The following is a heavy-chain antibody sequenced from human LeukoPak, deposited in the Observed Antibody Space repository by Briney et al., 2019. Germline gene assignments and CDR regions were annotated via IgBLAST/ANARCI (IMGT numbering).Heavy chain of an antibody. CDR3: ARDKPYYASGYYYYGMDV. CDR2: ISSSSSYI. Sequence: KAGGSLRLSCAASGFIFSSYEMNWVRQAPGKGLEWVSSISSSSSYIYYADSVKGRFTISRDNAKNSLYLQMNSLRAEDTAVYYCARDKPYYASGYYYYGMDVWGQGTTVTVSS. V-gene: IGHV3-21*01. CDR1: GFIFSSYE. D-gene: IGHD3-10*01. J-gene: IGHJ6*02.